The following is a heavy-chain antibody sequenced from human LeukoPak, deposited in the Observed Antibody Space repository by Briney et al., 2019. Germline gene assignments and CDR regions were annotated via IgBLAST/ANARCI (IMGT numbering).Heavy chain of an antibody. CDR2: INPNSGGT. D-gene: IGHD2-2*01. CDR3: ARGPKGYCSDTSCYAQR. Sequence: ASVKVSCKASGYTFTGYYMHWVRQAPGQGLEWMGWINPNSGGTNYAQKFQGRVTTTRDTSISTAYMELSRLRSEDTAVYYCARGPKGYCSDTSCYAQRWGQGTLVTVSS. J-gene: IGHJ4*02. CDR1: GYTFTGYY. V-gene: IGHV1-2*02.